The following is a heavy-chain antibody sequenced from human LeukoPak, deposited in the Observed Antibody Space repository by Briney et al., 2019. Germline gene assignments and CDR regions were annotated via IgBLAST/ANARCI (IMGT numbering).Heavy chain of an antibody. Sequence: PSETLSLTCAVYGGSFSGYYWSWIRQPAGKGLEWIGRIYTSGSTNYNPSLKSRVTISVDTSKNQFSLKLSSVTAADTAVYYCARGTSPIVVVVAATRDHWFDPWGQGTLVTVSS. D-gene: IGHD2-15*01. CDR2: IYTSGST. V-gene: IGHV4-59*10. CDR1: GGSFSGYY. CDR3: ARGTSPIVVVVAATRDHWFDP. J-gene: IGHJ5*02.